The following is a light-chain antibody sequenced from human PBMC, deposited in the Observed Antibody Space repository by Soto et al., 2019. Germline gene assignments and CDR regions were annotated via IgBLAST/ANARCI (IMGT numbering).Light chain of an antibody. CDR3: QQYGGSPPYT. J-gene: IGKJ2*01. V-gene: IGKV3-20*01. CDR1: QTISSIY. CDR2: GAS. Sequence: VLPQSPGTLSLSPGERATISCRASQTISSIYLAWYQHKPGQAPRLLIYGASSRATGIPHRFSGSGSGADFTLAISRLEPEECGVYYCQQYGGSPPYTFGQGTRLEIK.